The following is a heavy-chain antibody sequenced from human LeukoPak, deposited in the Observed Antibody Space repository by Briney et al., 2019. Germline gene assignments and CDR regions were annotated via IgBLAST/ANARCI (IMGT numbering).Heavy chain of an antibody. Sequence: SETLSLTCTLSGDSISSGSYYWSWIRQPAGKGLEWLGRIYTTGSTNYNPSLKSRVTISVDTSKNQFSLKLSSVTAADTAVYYCARHYGSGSLRRGVDYWGQGTLVTVSS. V-gene: IGHV4-61*02. CDR1: GDSISSGSYY. CDR2: IYTTGST. CDR3: ARHYGSGSLRRGVDY. J-gene: IGHJ4*02. D-gene: IGHD3-10*01.